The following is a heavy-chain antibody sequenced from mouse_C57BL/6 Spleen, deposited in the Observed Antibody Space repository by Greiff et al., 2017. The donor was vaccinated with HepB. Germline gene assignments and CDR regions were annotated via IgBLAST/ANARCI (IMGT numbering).Heavy chain of an antibody. J-gene: IGHJ2*01. CDR3: AREESYYGSSHYFDY. Sequence: EVKLMESEGGLVQPGSSMKLSCTASGFTFSDYYMAWVRQVPEKGLEWVANINYDGSSTYYLDSLKSRFIISRDNAKNILYLQMSSLKSEDTATYYCAREESYYGSSHYFDYWGQGTTLTVSS. CDR1: GFTFSDYY. CDR2: INYDGSST. V-gene: IGHV5-16*01. D-gene: IGHD1-1*01.